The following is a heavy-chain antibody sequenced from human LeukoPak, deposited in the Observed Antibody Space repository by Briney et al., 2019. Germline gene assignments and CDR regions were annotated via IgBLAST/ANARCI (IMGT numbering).Heavy chain of an antibody. CDR2: ISSSGSTI. CDR3: AGCLSGYDAFDI. CDR1: GFTFSDYY. D-gene: IGHD3-22*01. J-gene: IGHJ3*02. V-gene: IGHV3-11*01. Sequence: GGSLRPSCAASGFTFSDYYMSWIRQAPGKGLEWVSYISSSGSTIYYADSVKGRFTISRDNAKNSLYLQMNSLRAEDTAVYYCAGCLSGYDAFDIWGQGTMVTVSS.